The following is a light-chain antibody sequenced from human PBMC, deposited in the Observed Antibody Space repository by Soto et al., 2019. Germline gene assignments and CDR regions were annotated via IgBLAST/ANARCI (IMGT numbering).Light chain of an antibody. Sequence: QSALTQPASVSGSPGQSITISCTGTSSDVGSYNLVSWYQQHPGKAPKLMIYEGSKRPSGVSNRFSGSKSGNTASLTISGLQAEDXAXXXXCSYAGSSTFVVFGGGTKLTVL. V-gene: IGLV2-23*03. CDR3: CSYAGSSTFVV. J-gene: IGLJ2*01. CDR2: EGS. CDR1: SSDVGSYNL.